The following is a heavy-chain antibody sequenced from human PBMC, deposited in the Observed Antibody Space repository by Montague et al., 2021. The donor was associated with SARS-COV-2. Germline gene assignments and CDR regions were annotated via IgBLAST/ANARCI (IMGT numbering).Heavy chain of an antibody. D-gene: IGHD4-17*01. Sequence: SETLSLTCTVSGGSIRTSSYYCCLIRQPPGKGLYWIGSIYYSGSTYYNPSLKSRVTISVDTSKNQFSLKLSSVTAADTAVYYCAMRGGALDAFDIWGQGTMVIVSS. CDR1: GGSIRTSSYY. CDR2: IYYSGST. CDR3: AMRGGALDAFDI. V-gene: IGHV4-39*01. J-gene: IGHJ3*02.